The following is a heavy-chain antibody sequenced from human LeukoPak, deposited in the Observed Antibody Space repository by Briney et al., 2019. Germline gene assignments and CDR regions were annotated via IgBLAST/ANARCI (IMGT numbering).Heavy chain of an antibody. D-gene: IGHD3-10*01. V-gene: IGHV3-21*01. Sequence: GGSLRLSCAASGFTFSSYSMNWVRQAPGKGLEWVSSISSSSSYIYYADSVKGRFTISRDNAKNSLYLQMNSLRAEDTAVYYCAKDYGLWFGEFNSDYWGQGTLVTVSS. CDR1: GFTFSSYS. J-gene: IGHJ4*02. CDR2: ISSSSSYI. CDR3: AKDYGLWFGEFNSDY.